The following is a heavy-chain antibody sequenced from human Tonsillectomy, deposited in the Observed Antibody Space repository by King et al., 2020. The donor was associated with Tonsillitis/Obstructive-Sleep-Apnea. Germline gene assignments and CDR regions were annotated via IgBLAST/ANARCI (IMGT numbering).Heavy chain of an antibody. V-gene: IGHV3-15*01. CDR1: GYIFSNAW. CDR3: STDPIVLVPSDYFFDY. CDR2: IKSKIDGGTA. D-gene: IGHD2-8*02. Sequence: VQLVESGGDLVKPGGSLRLSCAASGYIFSNAWMCWVRQAPGKGLEWVGRIKSKIDGGTADYSAPVKGRFTISRDDSRNTLYLQMNSLKTEDTAVYFCSTDPIVLVPSDYFFDYWGQGTLVTVSS. J-gene: IGHJ4*02.